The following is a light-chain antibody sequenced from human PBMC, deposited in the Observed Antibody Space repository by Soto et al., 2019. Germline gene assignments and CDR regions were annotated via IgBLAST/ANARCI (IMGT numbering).Light chain of an antibody. J-gene: IGLJ1*01. CDR1: NSNIGAGYD. CDR3: HSYRMSLNCLYV. Sequence: QSVLPQPPSVSGAPGQRGTIACTWSNSNIGAGYDVHWYQQLPGAPPKHLIFGNTKRPSGFPDRFSGSKSATSTSLAITGLSAEDVAHQFCHSYRMSLNCLYVFGTGTKVTVL. V-gene: IGLV1-40*01. CDR2: GNT.